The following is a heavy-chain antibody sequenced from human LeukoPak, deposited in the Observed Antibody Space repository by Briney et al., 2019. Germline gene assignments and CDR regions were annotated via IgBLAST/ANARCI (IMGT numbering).Heavy chain of an antibody. D-gene: IGHD3-16*02. CDR1: GFTVSSNY. V-gene: IGHV3-66*02. CDR3: ARADYDYVWGSYRCDY. CDR2: IYSGGST. J-gene: IGHJ4*02. Sequence: GGSVRLSCAASGFTVSSNYMSWVRQAPGKGLEWVSVIYSGGSTYYADSVKGRFTISRDNSKNTLYLQMNGLRAEDTAVYYCARADYDYVWGSYRCDYWGQGTLVAVSS.